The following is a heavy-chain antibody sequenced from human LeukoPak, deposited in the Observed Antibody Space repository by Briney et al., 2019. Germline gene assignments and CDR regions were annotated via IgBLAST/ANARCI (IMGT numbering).Heavy chain of an antibody. J-gene: IGHJ4*02. D-gene: IGHD3-10*01. V-gene: IGHV3-48*02. Sequence: GGSLRLSCAASGFTFSRYSMNWVRQAPGKGLEWVSYISSSSTVYYADSLKGRFTISRDNAKNSLYLQMNSLRDEDTAVYYCARAQTYYGSASCLYWGQGTLVTLSS. CDR2: ISSSSTV. CDR1: GFTFSRYS. CDR3: ARAQTYYGSASCLY.